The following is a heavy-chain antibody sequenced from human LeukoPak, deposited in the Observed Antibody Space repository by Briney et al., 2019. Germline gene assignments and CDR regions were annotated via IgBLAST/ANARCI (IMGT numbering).Heavy chain of an antibody. CDR3: AKDAGAWGPDFDY. CDR2: IIPIFGTA. D-gene: IGHD1-26*01. Sequence: SVKVSCKASGGTFSSYAISWVRQAPGQGLEWMGRIIPIFGTANYAQKFQGRVTITTDESTSTAYMELSSLRSEDTAVYYCAKDAGAWGPDFDYWGQGTLVTVSS. V-gene: IGHV1-69*05. J-gene: IGHJ4*02. CDR1: GGTFSSYA.